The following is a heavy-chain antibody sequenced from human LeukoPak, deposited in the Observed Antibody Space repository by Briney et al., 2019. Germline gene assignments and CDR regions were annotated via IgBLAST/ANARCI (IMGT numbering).Heavy chain of an antibody. CDR1: GFTFSSYE. Sequence: GGSLRLSCAASGFTFSSYEMNWVRQAPGKGLEWVSSISGSSIYTYYADSVKGRFTISRDNAKNSLYLQMNSLRVEDTAVYYCARGSPENIAARPTILDYWGQGTLVTVSS. CDR2: ISGSSIYT. D-gene: IGHD6-6*01. J-gene: IGHJ4*02. CDR3: ARGSPENIAARPTILDY. V-gene: IGHV3-21*01.